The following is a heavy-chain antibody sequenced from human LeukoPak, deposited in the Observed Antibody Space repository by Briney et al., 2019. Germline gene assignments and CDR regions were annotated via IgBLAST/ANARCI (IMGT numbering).Heavy chain of an antibody. V-gene: IGHV3-21*04. CDR1: GFSFSSYN. CDR3: ASLEMATDY. D-gene: IGHD5-24*01. CDR2: ISISGSYK. Sequence: GGSLRLSCAASGFSFSSYNMNWVRQAPGKGLEWVSSISISGSYKYYADSMKGRFTISRDNAKNSLYLQMSSLKASDTAMYYCASLEMATDYWGQGTLVTVSS. J-gene: IGHJ4*02.